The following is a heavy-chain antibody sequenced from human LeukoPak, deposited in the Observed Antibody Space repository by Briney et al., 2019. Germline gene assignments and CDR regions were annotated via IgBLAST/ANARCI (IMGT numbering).Heavy chain of an antibody. CDR3: ARDVGGRSY. CDR2: ISASARSI. CDR1: GFTFSSYE. D-gene: IGHD1-26*01. Sequence: PGGSLRLSCAASGFTFSSYEMNWVRQAPGKGLEWVSYISASARSIFYADSVKGRFTISRDNAKNSLFLQMNSLRSEDTAVYYCARDVGGRSYWGQGTLVTVSS. J-gene: IGHJ4*02. V-gene: IGHV3-48*03.